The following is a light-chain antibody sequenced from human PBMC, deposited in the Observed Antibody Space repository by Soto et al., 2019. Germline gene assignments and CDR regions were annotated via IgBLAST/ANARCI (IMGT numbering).Light chain of an antibody. CDR2: EVS. Sequence: QSALTQPASVSGSPGQSITISCTGTSSDVGAYKYVSWYQQHPGKASNVMIYEVSNRPSGVSNRFSGSKSANTASLTISGLHAEDEADYFCSSYSSSSTLFVFGTGTKVTAL. V-gene: IGLV2-14*01. J-gene: IGLJ1*01. CDR1: SSDVGAYKY. CDR3: SSYSSSSTLFV.